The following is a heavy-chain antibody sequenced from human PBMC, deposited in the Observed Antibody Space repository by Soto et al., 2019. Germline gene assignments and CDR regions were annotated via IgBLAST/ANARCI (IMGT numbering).Heavy chain of an antibody. CDR2: INRDGYNK. J-gene: IGHJ4*02. CDR3: TKSSGGSSSVGMDY. V-gene: IGHV3-30*02. D-gene: IGHD6-6*01. CDR1: GFIFKNYA. Sequence: PGGSLRPSCAVSGFIFKNYALNWVRQAPGKGLEWVASINRDGYNKYYADSVKGRFTISRDNSRDTMSLQMTALRTDASSIYCCTKSSGGSSSVGMDYWGQGTRVTVSS.